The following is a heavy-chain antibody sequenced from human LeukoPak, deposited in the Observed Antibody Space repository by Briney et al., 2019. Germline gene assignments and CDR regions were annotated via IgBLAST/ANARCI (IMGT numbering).Heavy chain of an antibody. Sequence: GGSLRLSCAASGFTFSSYSMNWVRQAPGKGLEWVSSISSSSSYIYYADSVKGRFTISRDNAKNSLCLQMNSLRAEDTAVYYCARGWDIVLVVYAYMDVWGKGTTVTVSS. D-gene: IGHD2-8*02. J-gene: IGHJ6*03. CDR1: GFTFSSYS. V-gene: IGHV3-21*01. CDR2: ISSSSSYI. CDR3: ARGWDIVLVVYAYMDV.